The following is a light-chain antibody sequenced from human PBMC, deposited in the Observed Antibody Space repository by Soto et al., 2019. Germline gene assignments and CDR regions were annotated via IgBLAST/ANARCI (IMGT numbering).Light chain of an antibody. Sequence: QSALTQPPSASGTPGQRVAISCSGSSSNIGTNTVNWYQQLPGSAPQLLIYNTNQRPSGVPGLFSGSKSGASASLAISGLQSEDEADYYCAAWDGSLNVVLFGGGTKVTVL. CDR3: AAWDGSLNVVL. V-gene: IGLV1-44*01. CDR1: SSNIGTNT. J-gene: IGLJ2*01. CDR2: NTN.